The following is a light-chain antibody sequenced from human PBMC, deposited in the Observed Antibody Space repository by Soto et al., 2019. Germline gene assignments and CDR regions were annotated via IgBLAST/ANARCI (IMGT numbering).Light chain of an antibody. Sequence: QSVLTQPPSVSGAPGQRVTISCTGSSSNIGAGYDVHWYQQRPGTAPKLLIFGNTNRPSGISHRFSGSKSGNTASLTISGLQAEDEADYYCSSYTTSGTLVFGGGTQLTVL. J-gene: IGLJ2*01. V-gene: IGLV1-40*01. CDR1: SSNIGAGYD. CDR3: SSYTTSGTLV. CDR2: GNT.